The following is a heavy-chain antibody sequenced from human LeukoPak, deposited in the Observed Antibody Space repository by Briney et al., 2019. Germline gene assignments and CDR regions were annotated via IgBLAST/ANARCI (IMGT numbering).Heavy chain of an antibody. CDR1: GFTFSDFG. CDR2: IRHDGSDK. D-gene: IGHD2-15*01. CDR3: AKERSASGGSCFLCFDD. J-gene: IGHJ4*02. Sequence: GGSLRLSCAASGFTFSDFGMHWVRQAPGKGLEWVAFIRHDGSDKYYADSVRGRFTISRDNSKNTVYLQMNSLRTEDTSVYYCAKERSASGGSCFLCFDDWGQGTLVTVSS. V-gene: IGHV3-30*02.